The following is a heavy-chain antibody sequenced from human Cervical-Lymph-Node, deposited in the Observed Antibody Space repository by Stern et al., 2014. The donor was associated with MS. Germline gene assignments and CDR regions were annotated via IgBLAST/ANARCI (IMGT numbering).Heavy chain of an antibody. Sequence: DVQLVESGGGIVQPGGSLMISCVASGFNFRTYWMHWVLQGPGKGLEWVSRINGDGTVSTYADSVRGRFTISRNNANNTMSLQLDNLRVEDTAIYYCASAYRASWGQGTLVTVST. D-gene: IGHD1-1*01. J-gene: IGHJ4*02. V-gene: IGHV3-74*02. CDR3: ASAYRAS. CDR1: GFNFRTYW. CDR2: INGDGTVS.